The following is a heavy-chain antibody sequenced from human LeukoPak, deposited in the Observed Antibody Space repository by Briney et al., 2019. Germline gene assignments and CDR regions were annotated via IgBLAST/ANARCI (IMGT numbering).Heavy chain of an antibody. Sequence: SETLSLTCAVYGGSFSGYCWSWIRQPPGKGLEWIGEINHSGSTNYNPSLKSRVTISVDTSKNQFSLKLSSVTAADTAVYYCARTRLGYCSGGSCYTPFHYYYYMDVWGKGTTVTISS. CDR3: ARTRLGYCSGGSCYTPFHYYYYMDV. D-gene: IGHD2-15*01. J-gene: IGHJ6*03. CDR2: INHSGST. V-gene: IGHV4-34*01. CDR1: GGSFSGYC.